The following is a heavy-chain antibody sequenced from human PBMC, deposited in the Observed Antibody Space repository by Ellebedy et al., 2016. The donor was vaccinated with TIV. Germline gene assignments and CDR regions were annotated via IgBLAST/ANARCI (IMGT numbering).Heavy chain of an antibody. V-gene: IGHV3-23*01. D-gene: IGHD3-16*02. CDR1: GFTFSAYA. CDR3: AANWRLGELSSPYDY. CDR2: ISGSGVGT. Sequence: GESLKISXAASGFTFSAYAMSWVRQAPGKGLEWVAAISGSGVGTYYADSVKGRFTISRDNAKNSLYLQMNSLRDEDTAVYYCAANWRLGELSSPYDYWGQGTLVTVSS. J-gene: IGHJ4*02.